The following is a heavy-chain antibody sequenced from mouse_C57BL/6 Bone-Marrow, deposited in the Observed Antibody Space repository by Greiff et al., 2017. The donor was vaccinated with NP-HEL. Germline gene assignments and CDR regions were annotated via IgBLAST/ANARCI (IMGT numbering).Heavy chain of an antibody. CDR3: ARGNGSSYYWYVDV. CDR2: INPSNGGT. CDR1: GYTFTSYW. V-gene: IGHV1-53*01. J-gene: IGHJ1*03. Sequence: QVQLQQPGTELVKPGASVKLSCKASGYTFTSYWMHWVKQRPGQGLEWIGNINPSNGGTNYNEKFKSKATLTVDKSSSTAYMQLSSLTSEDSAVYYCARGNGSSYYWYVDVWGTGTTVTVSS. D-gene: IGHD1-1*01.